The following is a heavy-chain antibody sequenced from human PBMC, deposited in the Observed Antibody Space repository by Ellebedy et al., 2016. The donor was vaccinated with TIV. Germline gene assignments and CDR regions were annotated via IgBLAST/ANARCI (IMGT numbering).Heavy chain of an antibody. Sequence: GESLKISXAASGFTVSSNHMSWVRQAPGKGLEWVSGISWNSASVDYADSVKGRFTISRDNAKNSLYLQMNSLRDEDTAVYYCARLGGSGSVDYYYYGMDVWGQGTTVTVSS. CDR3: ARLGGSGSVDYYYYGMDV. V-gene: IGHV3-48*02. D-gene: IGHD3-10*01. CDR1: GFTVSSNH. CDR2: ISWNSASV. J-gene: IGHJ6*02.